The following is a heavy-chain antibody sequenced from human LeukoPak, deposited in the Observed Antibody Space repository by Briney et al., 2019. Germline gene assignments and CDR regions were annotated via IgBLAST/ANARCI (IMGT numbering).Heavy chain of an antibody. Sequence: GGSLRLSCAASGFTFSSYSMNWVRQAPGKGLEWVSSISSSSSYIYYADSVKGRFTISRDNAKNSLYLQMNSLRAEDTALYCFAKGERIGGGGCDYYGIDGWGQGTKVTVS. J-gene: IGHJ6*02. V-gene: IGHV3-21*04. CDR3: AKGERIGGGGCDYYGIDG. CDR2: ISSSSSYI. D-gene: IGHD2-21*01. CDR1: GFTFSSYS.